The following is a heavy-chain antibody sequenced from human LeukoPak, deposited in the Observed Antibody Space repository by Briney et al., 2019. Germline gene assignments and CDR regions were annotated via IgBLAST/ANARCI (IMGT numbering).Heavy chain of an antibody. CDR2: INTNTGNP. J-gene: IGHJ6*02. CDR3: ARESIAAAGIDYYYYGMDV. V-gene: IGHV7-4-1*02. CDR1: GYTFTSYA. Sequence: ASVKVSCKASGYTFTSYAMNWVRQAPGQGLEWMGWINTNTGNPTYAQGFTGRFVFSLDTSVSTAYLQISSLKAEDTAVYYCARESIAAAGIDYYYYGMDVWGQGTTVTVSS. D-gene: IGHD6-13*01.